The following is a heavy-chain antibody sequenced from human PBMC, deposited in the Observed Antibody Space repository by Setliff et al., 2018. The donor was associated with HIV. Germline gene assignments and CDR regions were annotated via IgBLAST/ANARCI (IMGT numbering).Heavy chain of an antibody. J-gene: IGHJ4*02. CDR3: GRQAWDHQSSGYFVDY. CDR1: GDSIRSGDYY. CDR2: TFHTGYT. V-gene: IGHV4-30-4*08. D-gene: IGHD6-19*01. Sequence: PSETLSLTCTVSGDSIRSGDYYWSWIRQSPEKGLEWIGYTFHTGYTYYNPSLKSRVTVSLDMSKNQLSLKLTSVTAADTAVYYCGRQAWDHQSSGYFVDYWGQGTLVTVSS.